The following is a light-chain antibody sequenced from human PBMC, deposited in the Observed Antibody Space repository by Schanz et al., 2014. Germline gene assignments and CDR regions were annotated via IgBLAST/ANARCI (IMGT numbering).Light chain of an antibody. J-gene: IGLJ3*02. CDR1: TRDVANHNI. Sequence: QSALAQPASVSGSPGQSITISCTGTTRDVANHNIVSWYQQHPGKAPKLMIYDDIKRPSGVSIRFSGSTSGNTASLTISELQAEDEADYYCSSYTSSSTWVFGGGTKVTVL. V-gene: IGLV2-14*02. CDR3: SSYTSSSTWV. CDR2: DDI.